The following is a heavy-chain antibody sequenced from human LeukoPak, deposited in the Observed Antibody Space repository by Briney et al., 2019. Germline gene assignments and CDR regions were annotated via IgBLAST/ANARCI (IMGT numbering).Heavy chain of an antibody. CDR1: GFTFSDHS. J-gene: IGHJ4*02. V-gene: IGHV3-23*01. CDR3: AKDFWSGYYLLSD. Sequence: GGSLRLSCVASGFTFSDHSMMWVRQAPGKGLEWVSGISGSGGSTYYADSVRGRFAISRDNSKNTLYLQMNSLRAEDTAMYYCAKDFWSGYYLLSDWGQGTLVTVSS. D-gene: IGHD3-3*01. CDR2: ISGSGGST.